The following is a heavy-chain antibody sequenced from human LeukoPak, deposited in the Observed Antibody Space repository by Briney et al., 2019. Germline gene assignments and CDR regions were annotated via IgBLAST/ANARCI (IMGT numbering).Heavy chain of an antibody. CDR3: ARELSGWYGAFDI. D-gene: IGHD6-19*01. V-gene: IGHV3-9*01. J-gene: IGHJ3*02. CDR2: ISWNSGSI. CDR1: GFTFDDYA. Sequence: GGSLRLSCAASGFTFDDYAMHWVRQAPGKGLEWVSGISWNSGSIGYADSVKGRFTISRDNAKNSLYLQMNSLRAEDTALYYCARELSGWYGAFDIWGQGTMVTVSS.